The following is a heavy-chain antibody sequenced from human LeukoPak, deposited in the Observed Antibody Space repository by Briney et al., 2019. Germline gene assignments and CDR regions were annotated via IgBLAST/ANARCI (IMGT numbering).Heavy chain of an antibody. J-gene: IGHJ6*03. V-gene: IGHV3-66*01. CDR2: IYSCGST. Sequence: GGSLRLSCAASGFTVSSNYMSWVRQAPGKGLEWVSVIYSCGSTYYADSVKGRFTISRDNSKNTLYLQMNSLRAEDTAVYYCARGSRAIVTTKFARGRYMDVWGKGTTVTVSS. D-gene: IGHD5-12*01. CDR3: ARGSRAIVTTKFARGRYMDV. CDR1: GFTVSSNY.